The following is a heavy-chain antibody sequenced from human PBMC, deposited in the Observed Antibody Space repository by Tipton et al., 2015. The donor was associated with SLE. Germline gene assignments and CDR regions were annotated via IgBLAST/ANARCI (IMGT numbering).Heavy chain of an antibody. D-gene: IGHD3-22*01. CDR2: VYSSGFS. Sequence: TLSLTCTVSGDSINGYYWTWIRQPPGKGLEWVGYVYSSGFSDYNPSLRSQVTISLDTSKNQFSLIMSSATAADTAVCYCAIFGRGFDESGYNSHYYFYTSDWGKGTSVTVSS. V-gene: IGHV4-59*01. CDR1: GDSINGYY. CDR3: AIFGRGFDESGYNSHYYFYTSD. J-gene: IGHJ6*03.